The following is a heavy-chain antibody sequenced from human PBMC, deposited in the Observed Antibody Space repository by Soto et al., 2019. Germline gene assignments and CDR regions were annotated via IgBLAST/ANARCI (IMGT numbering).Heavy chain of an antibody. CDR3: ARHHSSYYDILTGYYYYYYGMDV. J-gene: IGHJ6*02. D-gene: IGHD3-9*01. V-gene: IGHV1-18*01. Sequence: ASVKVSCKASGYTFTSYGISWVRQAPGQGLEWMGWISPNNGNTNYAQKLQGRVTMTTDTSTSTAYMELSSLRSDDTAVYYCARHHSSYYDILTGYYYYYYGMDVWGQGTTVTVSS. CDR1: GYTFTSYG. CDR2: ISPNNGNT.